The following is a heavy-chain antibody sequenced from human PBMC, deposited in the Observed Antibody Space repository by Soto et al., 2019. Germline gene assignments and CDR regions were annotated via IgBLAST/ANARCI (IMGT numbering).Heavy chain of an antibody. CDR2: IYYSGST. CDR3: ARGVTLVRGVIHTPYFDY. V-gene: IGHV4-31*03. J-gene: IGHJ4*02. CDR1: GGSISSGGYY. Sequence: QVQLQESGPGLVKPSQTLSLTCTVSGGSISSGGYYWSWIRQHPGKGLEWIGYIYYSGSTYYNPSLRSRVTISVDTSKNQFSLKLSSVTAADTAVYYCARGVTLVRGVIHTPYFDYWGQGALVTVSS. D-gene: IGHD3-10*01.